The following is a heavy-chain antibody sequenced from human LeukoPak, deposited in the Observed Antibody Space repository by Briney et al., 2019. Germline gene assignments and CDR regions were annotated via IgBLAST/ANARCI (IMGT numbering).Heavy chain of an antibody. V-gene: IGHV3-11*04. CDR1: GFTFSDYY. Sequence: GGSLRLSCAASGFTFSDYYMSWIRQAPGKGLEWVSYISSSGSTIYYADSVKGRFTISRDNAKNSLYLQMNSLRAEDTAVYYCARVLKAYYYDSSGYYTTYYFDYWGQGTLVTVSS. D-gene: IGHD3-22*01. J-gene: IGHJ4*02. CDR2: ISSSGSTI. CDR3: ARVLKAYYYDSSGYYTTYYFDY.